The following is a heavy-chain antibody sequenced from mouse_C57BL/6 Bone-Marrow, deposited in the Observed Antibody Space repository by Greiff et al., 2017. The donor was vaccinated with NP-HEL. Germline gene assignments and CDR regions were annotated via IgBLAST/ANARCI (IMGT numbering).Heavy chain of an antibody. CDR2: IDPENGDT. V-gene: IGHV14-4*01. Sequence: VQLKQSGAELVRPGASVKLSCTASGFNIKDDYMHWVKQRPEQGLEWIGWIDPENGDTEYASKFQGKATITADTSSNTAYLQLSSLTSEDTAVYYCTKGLGSSPYYFDYWGQGTTLTVSS. CDR1: GFNIKDDY. D-gene: IGHD1-1*01. CDR3: TKGLGSSPYYFDY. J-gene: IGHJ2*01.